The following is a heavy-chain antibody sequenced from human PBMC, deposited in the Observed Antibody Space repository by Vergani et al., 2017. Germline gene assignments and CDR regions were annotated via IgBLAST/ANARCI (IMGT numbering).Heavy chain of an antibody. V-gene: IGHV4-34*01. J-gene: IGHJ5*02. CDR2: INHSGST. CDR1: GRSFSGYY. Sequence: QLHLQESGPGLVKPSETLSLTCAVYGRSFSGYYWSWIRQPPGKGLEWIGEINHSGSTNYNPSLKSRVTISVDTSKNQFSLKLSSVTAADTAGYYCARGLYSSSRLSWFDPWGQGTLVTVSS. CDR3: ARGLYSSSRLSWFDP. D-gene: IGHD6-13*01.